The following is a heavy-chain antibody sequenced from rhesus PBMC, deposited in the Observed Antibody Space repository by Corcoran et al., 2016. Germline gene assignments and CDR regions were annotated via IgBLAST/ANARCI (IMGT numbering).Heavy chain of an antibody. Sequence: QVQLQESGPGVVKPSETLSLTCAVSGYSISSGYDWSWIRQPPGKGLEWIGYIYGSSGSTNYTPSLKNRVTISKDTSKNQFSLKLSSVTAADTAVYYCARDRAGAAGNFDYWGQGVLVTVSS. CDR3: ARDRAGAAGNFDY. CDR1: GYSISSGYD. V-gene: IGHV4-76*01. J-gene: IGHJ4*01. CDR2: IYGSSGST. D-gene: IGHD6-25*01.